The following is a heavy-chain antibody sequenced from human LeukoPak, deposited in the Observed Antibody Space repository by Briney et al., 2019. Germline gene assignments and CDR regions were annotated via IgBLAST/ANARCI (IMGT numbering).Heavy chain of an antibody. J-gene: IGHJ4*02. Sequence: PGGSLRLSCAASGFIFSDYYMAWIRQAPGKGLECVSYISIGATTIYYADSVKGRFTISRDNAKNSLYLQMNSLRAEDTAVYYCARGLKMVRGVIDYWGQGTLVSVSS. CDR2: ISIGATTI. V-gene: IGHV3-11*04. CDR3: ARGLKMVRGVIDY. CDR1: GFIFSDYY. D-gene: IGHD3-10*01.